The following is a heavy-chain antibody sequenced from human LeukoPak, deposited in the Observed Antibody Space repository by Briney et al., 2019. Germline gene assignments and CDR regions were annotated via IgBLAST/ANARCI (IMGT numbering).Heavy chain of an antibody. D-gene: IGHD3-10*01. Sequence: SETLSLTCTVSGGSISSSNYYRGWIRQPPGKGLEWIGSIYYSGYTYYNPSLKSRVTISVDTSKNQFSLKVSSVTAADTAVYYCASGYYYGSGSYFSIADYWGQGTLVTVSS. V-gene: IGHV4-39*01. CDR2: IYYSGYT. CDR3: ASGYYYGSGSYFSIADY. CDR1: GGSISSSNYY. J-gene: IGHJ4*02.